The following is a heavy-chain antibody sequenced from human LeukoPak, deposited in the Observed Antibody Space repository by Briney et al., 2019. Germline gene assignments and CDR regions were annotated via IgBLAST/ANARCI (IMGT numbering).Heavy chain of an antibody. CDR3: AKDRLYSSSWYVGAIDY. D-gene: IGHD6-13*01. CDR2: IRYDGSNK. CDR1: GFTFSSYW. V-gene: IGHV3-30*02. J-gene: IGHJ4*02. Sequence: GGSLRLSCAASGFTFSSYWMSWVRQAPGKGLEWVAFIRYDGSNKYYADSVKGRFTISRDNSKNTLYLQMNSLRAEDTAVYYCAKDRLYSSSWYVGAIDYWGQGTLVTVSS.